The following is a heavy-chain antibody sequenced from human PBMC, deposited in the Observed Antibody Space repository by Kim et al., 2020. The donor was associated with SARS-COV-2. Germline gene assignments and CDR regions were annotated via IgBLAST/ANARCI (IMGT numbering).Heavy chain of an antibody. CDR2: ISSSGSTI. Sequence: GGSLRLSCAASGFTFSSYEMNWVRQAPGKGLEWVSYISSSGSTIYYADSVKGRFTISRDNAKNSLYLQMNSLRAEDTAVYYCARDGPNPHVAPNCFDYWGQGTLVTVSS. CDR3: ARDGPNPHVAPNCFDY. CDR1: GFTFSSYE. V-gene: IGHV3-48*03. J-gene: IGHJ4*02. D-gene: IGHD5-12*01.